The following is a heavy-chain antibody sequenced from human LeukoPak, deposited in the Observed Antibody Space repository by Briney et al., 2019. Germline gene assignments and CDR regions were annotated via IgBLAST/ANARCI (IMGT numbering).Heavy chain of an antibody. J-gene: IGHJ4*02. V-gene: IGHV4-59*01. D-gene: IGHD1-26*01. CDR2: IYYSGST. CDR3: ARLGGATTRGEDYFDY. Sequence: KPSETLSLTCTVSGGSISSYYWSWIRQPPGKGLEWIGYIYYSGSTNYNPSLKSRVTISVDTSKNQFSLKLSSVTAADTAVYYCARLGGATTRGEDYFDYWGQRTLVTVSS. CDR1: GGSISSYY.